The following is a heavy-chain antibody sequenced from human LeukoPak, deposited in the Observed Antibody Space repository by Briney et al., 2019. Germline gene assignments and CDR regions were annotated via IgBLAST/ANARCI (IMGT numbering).Heavy chain of an antibody. Sequence: PSETLSLTCAVSDYSISGGYYWGWIRQPPGKGLEWIGSIYHSGTTYCNPSLKSRVTISVDTSKNQFSLKLSSVTAADTAVYYCARHPTSGSYSWGQGTLVTVSS. CDR1: DYSISGGYY. CDR3: ARHPTSGSYS. D-gene: IGHD1-26*01. V-gene: IGHV4-38-2*01. J-gene: IGHJ4*02. CDR2: IYHSGTT.